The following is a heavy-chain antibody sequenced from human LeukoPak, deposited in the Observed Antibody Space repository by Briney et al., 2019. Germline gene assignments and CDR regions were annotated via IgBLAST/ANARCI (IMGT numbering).Heavy chain of an antibody. V-gene: IGHV3-30*02. J-gene: IGHJ4*02. CDR2: IRYDGSNK. D-gene: IGHD6-13*01. CDR1: GFTFSSYG. CDR3: ARVAGTGGYFDY. Sequence: GGSLRLSCAASGFTFSSYGMHWVRQAPGKGLEWVAFIRYDGSNKYYADSVKGRFTISRDNSKNTLYLQMNSLRSEDTAVYYCARVAGTGGYFDYWGQGTLVTVSS.